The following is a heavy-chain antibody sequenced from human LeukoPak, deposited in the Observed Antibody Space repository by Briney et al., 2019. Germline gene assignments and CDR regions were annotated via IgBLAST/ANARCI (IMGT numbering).Heavy chain of an antibody. V-gene: IGHV1-69*04. CDR3: ARDGGSSYYYYGMDV. CDR1: GGTFSSYA. J-gene: IGHJ6*02. D-gene: IGHD6-6*01. CDR2: IIPIFGIA. Sequence: ASVKVSCKASGGTFSSYAISWVRQAPGQGLEWMGRIIPIFGIANYAQKFQGRVTTTADKSTSTAYMELSSLRSEDTAVYYCARDGGSSYYYYGMDVWGQGTTVTVSS.